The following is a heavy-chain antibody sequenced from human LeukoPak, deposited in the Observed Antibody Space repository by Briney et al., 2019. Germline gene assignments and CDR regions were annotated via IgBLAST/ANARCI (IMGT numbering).Heavy chain of an antibody. CDR1: GYTFTSYA. CDR2: INTNTGNP. D-gene: IGHD3-16*01. CDR3: ARFGDRDAFDI. V-gene: IGHV7-4-1*01. J-gene: IGHJ3*02. Sequence: ASVKVSCKASGYTFTSYAMNWVRQAPGQGLEWMGWINTNTGNPTYAQGFAGRFVFSLDTSVSTAYLQICSLKAEDTAVYYCARFGDRDAFDIWGQGTMVTVSS.